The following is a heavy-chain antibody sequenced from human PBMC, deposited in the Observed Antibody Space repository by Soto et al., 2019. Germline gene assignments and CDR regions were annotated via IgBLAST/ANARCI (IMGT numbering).Heavy chain of an antibody. CDR3: ARDYCISTSCYWGYYYGMDV. J-gene: IGHJ6*02. CDR2: ISYDGSNK. D-gene: IGHD2-2*01. Sequence: GGSLRLSCAASGFTFSSYAMHWVRQAPGKGLEWVAVISYDGSNKYYADSVKGRFTISRDNSKNTLYLQMNSLRAEDTAVYYCARDYCISTSCYWGYYYGMDVWGQGTTVTV. CDR1: GFTFSSYA. V-gene: IGHV3-30-3*01.